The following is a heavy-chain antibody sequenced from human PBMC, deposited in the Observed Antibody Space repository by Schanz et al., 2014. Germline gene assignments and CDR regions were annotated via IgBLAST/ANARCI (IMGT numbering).Heavy chain of an antibody. J-gene: IGHJ4*02. V-gene: IGHV3-15*01. CDR2: FKSNVDGGTT. CDR3: TDGSAR. CDR1: GFIFPSYA. D-gene: IGHD3-22*01. Sequence: VQLVESGGRVVQPGRSLRLSCTASGFIFPSYAMHWVRQAPGKGLEWVGRFKSNVDGGTTDYAAPVKGRFTISRDDSKNTLSLQMNSLKTEDTAVYYCTDGSARWGQGTLVTVSS.